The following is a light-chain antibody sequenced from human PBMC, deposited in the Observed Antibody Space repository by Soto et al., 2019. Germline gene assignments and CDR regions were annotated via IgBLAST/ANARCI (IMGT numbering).Light chain of an antibody. V-gene: IGLV1-44*01. CDR1: SSNIGSNT. CDR3: AAWDGSLNGYV. CDR2: SNN. Sequence: QSVLTQPPSASGTPGQRVTISCSVISSNIGSNTVNRYQQLPGTAPKLLIYSNNQPPSGVPDRFSGSKSGTSASLAISGLQSEDEADYCCAAWDGSLNGYVFGTGTKVTVL. J-gene: IGLJ1*01.